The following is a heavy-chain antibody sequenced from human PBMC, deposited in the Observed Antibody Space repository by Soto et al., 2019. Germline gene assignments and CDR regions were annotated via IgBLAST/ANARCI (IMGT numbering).Heavy chain of an antibody. CDR2: ISSNGGST. J-gene: IGHJ4*02. V-gene: IGHV3-64D*08. CDR1: GFTFSSYA. CDR3: VKDSRGGRGATITRPDY. D-gene: IGHD1-26*01. Sequence: GGSLRLSCSASGFTFSSYAMHWVRQAPGKGLEYVSAISSNGGSTYYADSVKGRFTISRDNSKNTLYLQMSSLRAEDTAVYYCVKDSRGGRGATITRPDYWGQGTLVTVSS.